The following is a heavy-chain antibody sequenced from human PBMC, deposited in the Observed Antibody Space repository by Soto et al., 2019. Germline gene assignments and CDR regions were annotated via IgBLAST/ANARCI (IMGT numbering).Heavy chain of an antibody. CDR3: AKDRGYSGYPTGYFDY. J-gene: IGHJ4*02. CDR1: GCTFSSYA. V-gene: IGHV3-23*01. Sequence: PGGSLRLSCAASGCTFSSYAMSWGRQAPGKGLEWVSAISGSGGSTYYADSVKGRFTISRDNSKNTLYLQMNSLRAEDTAVYYCAKDRGYSGYPTGYFDYWGQGTLVTVSS. D-gene: IGHD5-12*01. CDR2: ISGSGGST.